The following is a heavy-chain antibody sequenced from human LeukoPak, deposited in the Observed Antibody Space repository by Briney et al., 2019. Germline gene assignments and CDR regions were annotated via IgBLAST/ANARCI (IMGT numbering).Heavy chain of an antibody. J-gene: IGHJ4*02. CDR3: AKSPDYDFWSGYYTGIGY. D-gene: IGHD3-3*01. CDR2: IKEDGSEK. Sequence: GGSLRLSCAASGFTFGNYWMHWVRQAPGKGLEWVANIKEDGSEKYYVDSVKGRFTISRDNAKNSLYLQMNSLRAEDTAVYYCAKSPDYDFWSGYYTGIGYWGQGTLVTVSS. V-gene: IGHV3-7*03. CDR1: GFTFGNYW.